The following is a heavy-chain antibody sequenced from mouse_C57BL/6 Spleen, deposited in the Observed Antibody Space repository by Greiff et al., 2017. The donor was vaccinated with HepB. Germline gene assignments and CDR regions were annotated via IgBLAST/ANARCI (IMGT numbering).Heavy chain of an antibody. Sequence: VKLQQPGAELVKPGASVKMSCKASGYTFTSYWITWVKQRPGQGLEWIGDIYPGSGSTNYNEKFKSKATLTVDTSSSTAYMQLSSLTSEDSAVYYCARSGDGYYSFAYWGQGTLVTVSA. J-gene: IGHJ3*01. V-gene: IGHV1-55*01. CDR2: IYPGSGST. CDR3: ARSGDGYYSFAY. D-gene: IGHD2-3*01. CDR1: GYTFTSYW.